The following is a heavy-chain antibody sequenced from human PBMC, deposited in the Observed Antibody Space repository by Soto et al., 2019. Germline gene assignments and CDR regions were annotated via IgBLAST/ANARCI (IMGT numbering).Heavy chain of an antibody. CDR1: GYIFTGYY. D-gene: IGHD3-9*01. J-gene: IGHJ3*02. V-gene: IGHV1-2*02. CDR2: INTKTGGT. CDR3: ATDKVAFDM. Sequence: AASVNVSCKSSGYIFTGYYIQWVRQAPGQGLEWMGWINTKTGGTKYAQKFQGRVTMTRDTSINTAYMEVSRLRSDDTAVYYCATDKVAFDMWGQGTMVTVSS.